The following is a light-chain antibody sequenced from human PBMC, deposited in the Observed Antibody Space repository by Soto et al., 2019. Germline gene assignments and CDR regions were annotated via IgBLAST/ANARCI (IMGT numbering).Light chain of an antibody. Sequence: EILLTQSPGTPSFSPGERATLSRRASQSVSSSYLAWYQQKPGQPPRLLIYGASSRATGIPDRFSGSGSGTDFTLTISRLEPEDFAVFYCQHYDSLPITFGQGTRLEIK. CDR3: QHYDSLPIT. J-gene: IGKJ5*01. CDR1: QSVSSSY. CDR2: GAS. V-gene: IGKV3-20*01.